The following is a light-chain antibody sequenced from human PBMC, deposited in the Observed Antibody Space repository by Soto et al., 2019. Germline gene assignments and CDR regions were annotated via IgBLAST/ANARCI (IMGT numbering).Light chain of an antibody. CDR3: SSYSSSNTYV. Sequence: QSVLTQPPSVSGSPGQSVAISCTGTSSDVGSYNRVSWYQQPPGTAPKVMIYEVSNRPSGVPDRFSGSKSGNTASLTISGLEAEDEADYYCSSYSSSNTYVFGTGTKLTVL. J-gene: IGLJ1*01. V-gene: IGLV2-18*02. CDR2: EVS. CDR1: SSDVGSYNR.